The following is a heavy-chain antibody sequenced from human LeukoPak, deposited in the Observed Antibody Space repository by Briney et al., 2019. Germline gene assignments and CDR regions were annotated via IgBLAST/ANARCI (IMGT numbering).Heavy chain of an antibody. Sequence: GASVKVSCKASGYSFTGQDMHWVRQAPGQGLEWMGWINPNSGDTNYAQKFQGRVTMTRDTTISTAYMELNRLTSDDTAVYYCASYPRYSSTPPFDYWGQGTLVTVSS. CDR1: GYSFTGQD. D-gene: IGHD6-19*01. CDR3: ASYPRYSSTPPFDY. V-gene: IGHV1-2*02. CDR2: INPNSGDT. J-gene: IGHJ4*02.